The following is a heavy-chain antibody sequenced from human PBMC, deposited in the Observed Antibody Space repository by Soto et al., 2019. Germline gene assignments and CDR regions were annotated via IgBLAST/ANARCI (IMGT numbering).Heavy chain of an antibody. CDR2: INHSGST. CDR1: GGSFSGYY. Sequence: LSLTCAVYGGSFSGYYWSWIRQPPGKGLEWIGEINHSGSTNYNPSLKSRVTISVDTSKNQFSLKLSSVTAADTAVYYCARHRYSGYDFDYWGQGTLVTVSS. D-gene: IGHD5-12*01. J-gene: IGHJ4*02. V-gene: IGHV4-34*01. CDR3: ARHRYSGYDFDY.